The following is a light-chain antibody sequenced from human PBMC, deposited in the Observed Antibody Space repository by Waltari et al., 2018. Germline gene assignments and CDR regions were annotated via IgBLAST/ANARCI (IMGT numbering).Light chain of an antibody. J-gene: IGKJ1*01. CDR3: QQYNNWWT. V-gene: IGKV3-15*01. CDR2: GAS. Sequence: EIVMTQSPATLSVSPGERAPLSCRASQSVSNNLAWYQQKPSQPPRLLIYGASTRATGIAARFSGSGSGTEFTLTISSLQSEDFAVYYCQQYNNWWTFGQGTKVDI. CDR1: QSVSNN.